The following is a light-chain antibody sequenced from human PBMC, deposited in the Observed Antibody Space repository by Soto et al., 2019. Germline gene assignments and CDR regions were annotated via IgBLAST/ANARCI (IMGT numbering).Light chain of an antibody. J-gene: IGKJ1*01. CDR3: HHYSGPWT. Sequence: IQMTQSPSTVSASVGDRVTITCRASQNIYYWLAWYQQKPGKAPKLLMYDAPYLEAGVPSRFRGSGSGTEFTLTISGLQPDDFATYFCHHYSGPWTFGQGTKVDIK. CDR1: QNIYYW. V-gene: IGKV1-5*01. CDR2: DAP.